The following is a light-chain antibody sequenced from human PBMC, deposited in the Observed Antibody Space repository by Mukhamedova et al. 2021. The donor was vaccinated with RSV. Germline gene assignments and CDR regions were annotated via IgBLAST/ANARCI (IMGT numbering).Light chain of an antibody. J-gene: IGKJ1*01. V-gene: IGKV1-5*03. CDR2: KAS. CDR3: QQYNSYSPWT. Sequence: WYQRRVHGKAPKLLIYKASSLESGVPSRFSGSGSGTEFTLTISSLQPDDFATYYCQQYNSYSPWTLGQGTKVEIK.